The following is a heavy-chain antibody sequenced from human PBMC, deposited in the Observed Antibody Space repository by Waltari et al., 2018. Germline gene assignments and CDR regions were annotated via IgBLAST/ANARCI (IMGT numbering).Heavy chain of an antibody. Sequence: QVQLQQWGAGLLKPSETLSLTCAVYGGSFSGYYWSWIRQPPGKGLEWIGEINHSGSPNYNPSLKSRVTISVDTSKNQFSLKLSSVTAADTAVYYCARVLRFGSHRGYYYYMDVWGKGTTVTVSS. CDR1: GGSFSGYY. D-gene: IGHD5-12*01. CDR3: ARVLRFGSHRGYYYYMDV. CDR2: INHSGSP. J-gene: IGHJ6*03. V-gene: IGHV4-34*01.